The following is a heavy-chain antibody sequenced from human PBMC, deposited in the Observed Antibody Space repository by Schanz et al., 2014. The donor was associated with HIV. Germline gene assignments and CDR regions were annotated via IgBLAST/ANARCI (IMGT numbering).Heavy chain of an antibody. CDR3: ASDPPQNGYNSLDY. V-gene: IGHV1-69*01. D-gene: IGHD5-12*01. Sequence: QVQLVQSGAEVKKPGSSVKVSCKASGGTFSRYAISWVRQAPGQGLEWMGGIVPIFGTPNYAQNFQGRVTITADESASTAYMGLSGLTSGDTAVYYCASDPPQNGYNSLDYWGQGTLVTVSS. CDR1: GGTFSRYA. J-gene: IGHJ4*02. CDR2: IVPIFGTP.